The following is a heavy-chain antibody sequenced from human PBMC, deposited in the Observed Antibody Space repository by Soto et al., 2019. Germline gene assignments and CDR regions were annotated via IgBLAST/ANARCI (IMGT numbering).Heavy chain of an antibody. CDR1: GFTFSNYY. D-gene: IGHD6-19*01. Sequence: GGSLRLSCVASGFTFSNYYMNWVRQAPGKGLEWVSSISTASRYIYYADSVQGRFTISRDNAKNSVYLEMNSLTADDTAVYYCARPAVAGANWFDPWGQGTLVTVSS. CDR3: ARPAVAGANWFDP. CDR2: ISTASRYI. J-gene: IGHJ5*02. V-gene: IGHV3-21*01.